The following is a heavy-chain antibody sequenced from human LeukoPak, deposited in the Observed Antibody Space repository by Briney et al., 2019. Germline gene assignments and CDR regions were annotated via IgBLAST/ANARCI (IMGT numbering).Heavy chain of an antibody. CDR3: ARDGYNPDGSYYYYYMDV. V-gene: IGHV1-69*05. CDR2: IIPIFGTA. Sequence: GASVKVSCKASGGTFSSYAISWVRQAPGQGLEWMGGIIPIFGTANYAQKFQGRVTITTDESTSTAYMELSSLRSEDTAVYYCARDGYNPDGSYYYYYMDVWGKGTTVTVSS. CDR1: GGTFSSYA. D-gene: IGHD5-24*01. J-gene: IGHJ6*03.